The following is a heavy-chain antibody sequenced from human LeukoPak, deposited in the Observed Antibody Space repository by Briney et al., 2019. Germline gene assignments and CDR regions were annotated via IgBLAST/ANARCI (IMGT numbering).Heavy chain of an antibody. CDR1: GFTFSSYA. CDR2: ISGSGGST. Sequence: PGGSLRLSCAASGFTFSSYAMSWVRQAPGKGLEWVSAISGSGGSTYYADSVKGRFTISRDNSKNTLYLQMNSLRAEDTAVYYCAKDEGFYCSNTNCYSDLDYWGQGTLVTVSS. D-gene: IGHD2-2*01. V-gene: IGHV3-23*01. J-gene: IGHJ4*02. CDR3: AKDEGFYCSNTNCYSDLDY.